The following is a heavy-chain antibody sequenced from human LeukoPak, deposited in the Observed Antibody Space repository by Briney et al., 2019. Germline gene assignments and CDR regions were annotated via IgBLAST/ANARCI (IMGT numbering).Heavy chain of an antibody. CDR2: TYYSGST. Sequence: KASETLSLTCTVSGGSISSSSYYWGWIRQPPGKGLEWIGSTYYSGSTYYNPSLKSRVTISVDTSKNQFSLKLSSVTAADTAVYYCARAGLTGRYNWFDPWGQGTLVTVSS. CDR3: ARAGLTGRYNWFDP. D-gene: IGHD7-27*01. V-gene: IGHV4-39*07. CDR1: GGSISSSSYY. J-gene: IGHJ5*02.